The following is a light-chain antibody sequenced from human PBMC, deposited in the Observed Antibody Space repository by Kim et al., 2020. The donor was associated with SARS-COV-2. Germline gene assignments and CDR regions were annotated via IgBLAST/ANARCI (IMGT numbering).Light chain of an antibody. Sequence: ELTQPPSVSVSPGQTASITCSGDKLGDKYACWYQQKPGQSPVLVIYQDTKRPSGIPERFSGSNSGNTATLTISGTQAMDEADYYCQAWDRRTVVFGGG. CDR2: QDT. J-gene: IGLJ2*01. CDR3: QAWDRRTVV. CDR1: KLGDKY. V-gene: IGLV3-1*01.